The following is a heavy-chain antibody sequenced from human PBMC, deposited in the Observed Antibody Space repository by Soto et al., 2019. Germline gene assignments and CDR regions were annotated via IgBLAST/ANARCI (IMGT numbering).Heavy chain of an antibody. CDR2: IVPMFGTA. Sequence: SVKVSCKASGGTFSSYAISWVRQAPGQGLEWMGGIVPMFGTAKYAQRFQGRLTITADESTSTAYMELSSLRFEDTAVYYCARGVVVVPASQLGWFDPWGQGTLVTVSS. CDR3: ARGVVVVPASQLGWFDP. CDR1: GGTFSSYA. V-gene: IGHV1-69*13. J-gene: IGHJ5*02. D-gene: IGHD2-15*01.